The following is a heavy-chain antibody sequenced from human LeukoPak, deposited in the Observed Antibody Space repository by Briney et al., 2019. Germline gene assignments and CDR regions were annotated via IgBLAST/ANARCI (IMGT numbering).Heavy chain of an antibody. Sequence: SQTLSLTCTVSGGSISSGSYYWNWIRQPAGKGLEWIGRIHTSGSIHYNPSLKSRVTISIDTSKNQFSLNLSSVTAADTAVYYCASHPYDFWSGSKYYFDYWCQGTLVTVSS. CDR1: GGSISSGSYY. D-gene: IGHD3-3*01. V-gene: IGHV4-61*02. J-gene: IGHJ4*02. CDR2: IHTSGSI. CDR3: ASHPYDFWSGSKYYFDY.